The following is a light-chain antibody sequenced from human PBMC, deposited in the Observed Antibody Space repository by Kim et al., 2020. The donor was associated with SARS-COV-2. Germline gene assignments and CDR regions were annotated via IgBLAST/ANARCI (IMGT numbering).Light chain of an antibody. CDR3: NSRESSANHWM. J-gene: IGLJ3*02. CDR1: SLRSYY. CDR2: GKN. V-gene: IGLV3-19*01. Sequence: ALGQTVRITCQGDSLRSYYATWYQQKPGQAPILVIYGKNNRPSGIPDRFSGSSSGNTASLTITGTQAGDEADYYCNSRESSANHWMFGGGTQLTVL.